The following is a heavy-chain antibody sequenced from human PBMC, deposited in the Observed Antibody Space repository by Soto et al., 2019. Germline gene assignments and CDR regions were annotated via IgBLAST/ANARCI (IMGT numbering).Heavy chain of an antibody. V-gene: IGHV3-30*03. CDR3: ARTRSAWSDFHYYSLDV. CDR2: ISYDSTKT. CDR1: GFTFNGYG. J-gene: IGHJ6*02. D-gene: IGHD1-26*01. Sequence: VGSLRLSCAASGFTFNGYGRHWVRQGPGNGLEWVAFISYDSTKTYYADSVKGRFTISRDNSNSALYVQMNSLTGEDTAVYYCARTRSAWSDFHYYSLDVWGQGTTVTVSS.